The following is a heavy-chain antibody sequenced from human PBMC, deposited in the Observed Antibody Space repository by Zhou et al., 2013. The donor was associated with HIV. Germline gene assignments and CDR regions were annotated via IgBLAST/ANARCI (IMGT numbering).Heavy chain of an antibody. CDR1: GGSISSYY. D-gene: IGHD5-18*01. V-gene: IGHV4-4*09. CDR2: IYTRGST. Sequence: QVQLQESGPGLVKPSETLSLTCTVSGGSISSYYWSWIRQPPGKGLEWIGYIYTRGSTYYNPSLKSRVTISADTSKNQFSLKLSSVTAADTAVYYCSRDNGNTAMLSWSQGTLVTVSS. CDR3: SRDNGNTAMLS. J-gene: IGHJ4*02.